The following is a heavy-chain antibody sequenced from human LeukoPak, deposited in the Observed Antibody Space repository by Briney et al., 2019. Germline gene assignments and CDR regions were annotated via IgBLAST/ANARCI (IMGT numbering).Heavy chain of an antibody. J-gene: IGHJ4*02. Sequence: GGSLRLSCAASGFTFSSYAMSWVRQAPGKGLEWVSAISGSGGSTYYADSVKGRFTISRDNSKNTLYLQMNSLRAEDTAVYYCAKGGLYYDSSGYLDYWGQGTLVTVSS. CDR3: AKGGLYYDSSGYLDY. V-gene: IGHV3-23*01. D-gene: IGHD3-22*01. CDR1: GFTFSSYA. CDR2: ISGSGGST.